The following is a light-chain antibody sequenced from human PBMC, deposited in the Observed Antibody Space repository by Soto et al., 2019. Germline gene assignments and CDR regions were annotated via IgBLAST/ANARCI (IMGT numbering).Light chain of an antibody. V-gene: IGLV7-43*01. CDR3: LLYYGGGQLGV. CDR1: TGAVTGGYY. J-gene: IGLJ3*02. CDR2: STT. Sequence: QAVVTQEPSLTASPGATVTLTCASSTGAVTGGYYPSWFQQKPGQPPRALIHSTTNKNSWTPARFSGSLLGGKAALTLSGAQPEDEAEYYCLLYYGGGQLGVFGGGTKLTVL.